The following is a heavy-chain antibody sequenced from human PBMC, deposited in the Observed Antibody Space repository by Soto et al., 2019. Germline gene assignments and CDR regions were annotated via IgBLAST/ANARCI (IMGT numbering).Heavy chain of an antibody. D-gene: IGHD3-22*01. CDR3: ARGGTYYDSSGYPKNNWFDT. Sequence: QVQLVQSGAEVKKPGSSVKVSCKASGGTFSSYAITWVRQAPGQGLEWMGGIIPIFGTANYAQKFQGRVTITADESTSTDYMELSSLKSEDTAVYYCARGGTYYDSSGYPKNNWFDTWGQGTLVTVSS. CDR2: IIPIFGTA. V-gene: IGHV1-69*12. CDR1: GGTFSSYA. J-gene: IGHJ5*02.